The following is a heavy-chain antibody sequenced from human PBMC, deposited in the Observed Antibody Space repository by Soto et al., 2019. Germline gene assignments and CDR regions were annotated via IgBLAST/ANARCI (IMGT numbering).Heavy chain of an antibody. CDR3: AREEPPGHFYYGMDV. D-gene: IGHD1-26*01. CDR2: ISAYTGNT. Sequence: QVQLVQSGAEVKKPGASVKVSCKASGYTFATYGISWVRQAPGQGLEWMGWISAYTGNTNYAQKLQGRLSMTTYTSTTTAYMELRSLNSEDTAIYYCAREEPPGHFYYGMDVWGQGTTVTVSS. J-gene: IGHJ6*02. CDR1: GYTFATYG. V-gene: IGHV1-18*01.